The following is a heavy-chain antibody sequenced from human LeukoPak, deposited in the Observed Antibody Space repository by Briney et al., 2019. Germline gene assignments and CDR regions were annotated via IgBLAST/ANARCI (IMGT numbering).Heavy chain of an antibody. D-gene: IGHD6-6*01. Sequence: GGSLRLSCAASGFTFSSYWMHWVRHAPGKGLVWVSRINSDGSSTSYADSVKGRFTISRDNSKNTLYLQMNSLRAEDTAVYYCAKAASSFFFWSVGYWGQGTLVTVSS. CDR2: INSDGSST. CDR3: AKAASSFFFWSVGY. CDR1: GFTFSSYW. J-gene: IGHJ4*02. V-gene: IGHV3-74*01.